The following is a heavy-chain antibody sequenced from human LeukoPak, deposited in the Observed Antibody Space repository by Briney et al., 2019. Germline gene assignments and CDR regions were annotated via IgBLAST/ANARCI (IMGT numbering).Heavy chain of an antibody. CDR3: ARGAETHYDFWSGYSPYYFDY. CDR1: GYTFTSYY. V-gene: IGHV1-46*01. Sequence: ASVKVSCKASGYTFTSYYMHWVRQAPGQGLEWMGIINPSGGSTSYAQKFQGRVTMTRDTSTSTVYMELSSLRSEDTAVYYCARGAETHYDFWSGYSPYYFDYWGQGTLVTVSS. D-gene: IGHD3-3*01. J-gene: IGHJ4*02. CDR2: INPSGGST.